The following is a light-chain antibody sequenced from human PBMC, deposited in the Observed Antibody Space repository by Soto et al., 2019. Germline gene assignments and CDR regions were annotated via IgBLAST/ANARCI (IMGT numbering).Light chain of an antibody. CDR1: QSVGSN. Sequence: EIVMTQSPATLSVSPGERATLSCRASQSVGSNLAWYQQKPGQAPRLLIYGASTRATGVPARFSGGGSGTGFTLTISSMQSEDFAVYYCQQYNNWPPYTFGQGTKLEI. CDR3: QQYNNWPPYT. CDR2: GAS. J-gene: IGKJ2*01. V-gene: IGKV3-15*01.